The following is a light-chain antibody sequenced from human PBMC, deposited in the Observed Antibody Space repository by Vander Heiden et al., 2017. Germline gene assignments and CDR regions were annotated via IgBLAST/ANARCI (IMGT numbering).Light chain of an antibody. CDR2: RNN. V-gene: IGLV1-47*01. J-gene: IGLJ2*01. CDR3: EAWDDSLSGHVV. Sequence: QSVRPQPPSASGTPGQRVTISCSGGTSNIGSNHVYWYQQVPGTAPKFLIKRNNERNSGVPDRNSGSKSGTAASLAISGLRSEDEATYYCEAWDDSLSGHVVLGGGTKLTVL. CDR1: TSNIGSNH.